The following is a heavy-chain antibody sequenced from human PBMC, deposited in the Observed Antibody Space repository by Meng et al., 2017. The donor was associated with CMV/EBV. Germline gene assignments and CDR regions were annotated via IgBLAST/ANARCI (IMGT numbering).Heavy chain of an antibody. Sequence: SVKVSCKASVGTFSSYAISWVLQAPGQGLEWMGGIIPIFGTANYAQKFQGRVTITTDESTSTAYMELSSLRSEDTAVYYCAREPIYDSSGYYYGYFDYWGQGTLVTVSS. J-gene: IGHJ4*02. V-gene: IGHV1-69*05. D-gene: IGHD3-22*01. CDR3: AREPIYDSSGYYYGYFDY. CDR2: IIPIFGTA. CDR1: VGTFSSYA.